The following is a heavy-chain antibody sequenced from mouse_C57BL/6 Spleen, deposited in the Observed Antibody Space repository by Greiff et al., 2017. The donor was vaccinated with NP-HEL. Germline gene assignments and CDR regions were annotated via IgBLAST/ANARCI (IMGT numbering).Heavy chain of an antibody. CDR1: GFTFSSYT. CDR3: ARQGAAQALFDY. CDR2: ISGGGGNT. Sequence: EVMLVESGGGLVKPGGSLKLSCAASGFTFSSYTMSWVRQTPEKRLEWVATISGGGGNTYYPDSVKGRFTISRDNAKNTLYLQMSSLRSEDTALYYCARQGAAQALFDYWGQGTTLTVSS. J-gene: IGHJ2*01. V-gene: IGHV5-9*01. D-gene: IGHD3-2*02.